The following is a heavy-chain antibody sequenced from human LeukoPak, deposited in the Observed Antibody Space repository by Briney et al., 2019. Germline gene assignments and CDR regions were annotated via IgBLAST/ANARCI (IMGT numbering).Heavy chain of an antibody. D-gene: IGHD2-2*01. Sequence: ASVKVSCKASGYTFTSYDINWMRQATGQGLEWMGWMSPNSGNTNYAQKLQGRVTMTTDTSTSTAYMELRSLRSDDTAVYYCARVRDLIVVVPAADFDYWGQGTLVTVSS. CDR1: GYTFTSYD. CDR3: ARVRDLIVVVPAADFDY. J-gene: IGHJ4*02. V-gene: IGHV1-18*01. CDR2: MSPNSGNT.